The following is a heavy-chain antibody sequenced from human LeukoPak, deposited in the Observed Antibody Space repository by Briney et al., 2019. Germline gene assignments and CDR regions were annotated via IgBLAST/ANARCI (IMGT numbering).Heavy chain of an antibody. CDR2: ISGSGGRT. Sequence: GGSLRLSRAASGFTFSSYAMSWVRQAPGKGLDWVSAISGSGGRTYYADSVKGRLTISRDNYKNTLYLQMNSLRAEDTAVYYCAKEDCSSTSCYAPPATYMDVWGKGTTVTVSS. D-gene: IGHD2-2*01. V-gene: IGHV3-23*01. J-gene: IGHJ6*03. CDR1: GFTFSSYA. CDR3: AKEDCSSTSCYAPPATYMDV.